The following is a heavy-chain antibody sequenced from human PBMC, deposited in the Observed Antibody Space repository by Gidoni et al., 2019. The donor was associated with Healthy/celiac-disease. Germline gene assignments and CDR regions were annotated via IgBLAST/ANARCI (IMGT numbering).Heavy chain of an antibody. CDR3: AREGMWGDLERDYYYGMGV. D-gene: IGHD1-1*01. J-gene: IGHJ6*02. CDR2: IIPILGIA. Sequence: QVQLVQSGAEVKKPGSSVKVSCKASGGPFSSYAISWVRQAPGQGLEWMGRIIPILGIANYAQKFQGRVTITADKSTSTAYMELSSLRSEDTAVYYCAREGMWGDLERDYYYGMGVWGQGTTVTVSS. V-gene: IGHV1-69*04. CDR1: GGPFSSYA.